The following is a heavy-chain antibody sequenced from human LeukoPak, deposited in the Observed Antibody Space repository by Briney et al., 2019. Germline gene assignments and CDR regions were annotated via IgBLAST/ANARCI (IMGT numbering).Heavy chain of an antibody. CDR3: ARTPFRGSNSGAYTDY. J-gene: IGHJ4*02. V-gene: IGHV4-4*08. CDR1: GVSLSTYS. D-gene: IGHD1-26*01. CDR2: MSTSGTI. Sequence: PSETLSLTCSVSGVSLSTYSWTWVRQPPGKGLEWIGRMSTSGTINYNPSLKSRVAISLDTSKNQFSQKLSSVTAADAAVYFCARTPFRGSNSGAYTDYWGQGILVTVSS.